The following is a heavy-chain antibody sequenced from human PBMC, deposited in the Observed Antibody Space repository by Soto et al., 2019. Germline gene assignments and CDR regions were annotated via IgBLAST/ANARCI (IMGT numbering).Heavy chain of an antibody. Sequence: GGSLRLSCAASGFTFSISWRNWVRQAPGKGLEWVAYISSDGTDTNYVDSVRGRFTISRDNAKNSLFLQMNSLRVEDTAVYYCARKPRLLDSWGQGTLVTVSS. V-gene: IGHV3-7*01. J-gene: IGHJ5*02. CDR3: ARKPRLLDS. CDR2: ISSDGTDT. CDR1: GFTFSISW. D-gene: IGHD6-6*01.